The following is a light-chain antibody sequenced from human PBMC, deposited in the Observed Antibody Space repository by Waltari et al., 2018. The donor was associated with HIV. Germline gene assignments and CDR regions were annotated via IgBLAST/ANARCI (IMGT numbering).Light chain of an antibody. CDR3: QVWDTSAARYV. CDR1: NLGEKF. Sequence: SYELTQPTSVSVSPGQTAIITCSGDNLGEKFASWYQQKPGQSPVLVIFQDKKRPSGIPGGVSASNSGNRATLTIGGTQALDEADYYCQVWDTSAARYVVGTGTKVTVL. V-gene: IGLV3-1*01. J-gene: IGLJ1*01. CDR2: QDK.